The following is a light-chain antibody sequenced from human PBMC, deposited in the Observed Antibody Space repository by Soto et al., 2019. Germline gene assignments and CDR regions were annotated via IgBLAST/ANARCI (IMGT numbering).Light chain of an antibody. CDR1: NIGSKS. J-gene: IGLJ2*01. V-gene: IGLV3-21*04. CDR3: QVWDSSTDHHVV. CDR2: YDS. Sequence: SYELTQPPSVSVAPGKAARITCGGNNIGSKSVHWYQQKPGQAPVLVIYYDSDRPSGIPERFSGSNSGNTATLTISRVEAGDEADYYCQVWDSSTDHHVVFGGGTTLTV.